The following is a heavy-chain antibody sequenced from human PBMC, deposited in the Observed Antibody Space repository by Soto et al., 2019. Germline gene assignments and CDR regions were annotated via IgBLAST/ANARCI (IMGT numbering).Heavy chain of an antibody. CDR3: AIGSERRADWFDP. CDR1: GGSISSGGYS. J-gene: IGHJ5*02. D-gene: IGHD1-1*01. V-gene: IGHV4-30-2*01. CDR2: IYHSGST. Sequence: QLQLQESGSGLVKPSQPLSLTCAVSGGSISSGGYSWSWIRQPPGKGLDWIGYIYHSGSTYYNPSLKCGDTISVDRSKNQFSLKLSSVSAADTALYYCAIGSERRADWFDPWGQGTLVTVSS.